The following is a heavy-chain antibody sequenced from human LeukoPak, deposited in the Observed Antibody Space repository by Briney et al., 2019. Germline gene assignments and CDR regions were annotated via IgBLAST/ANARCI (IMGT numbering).Heavy chain of an antibody. CDR1: GGSFSGYY. CDR3: ARTTYGDYGGSTPLDY. D-gene: IGHD4-17*01. CDR2: INHSGST. Sequence: SETLSLTCAVYGGSFSGYYWSWIRQPPGKGLEWIGEINHSGSTNYNPSLKSRVTISVDTSKNQFSLKLSSVTAADTAVYYCARTTYGDYGGSTPLDYWGQGTLVTVSS. J-gene: IGHJ4*02. V-gene: IGHV4-34*01.